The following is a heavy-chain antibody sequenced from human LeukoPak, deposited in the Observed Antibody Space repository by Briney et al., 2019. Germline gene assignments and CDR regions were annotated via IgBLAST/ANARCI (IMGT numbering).Heavy chain of an antibody. CDR1: GGSISSYY. CDR2: IYYSGST. CDR3: ARDYYDSSGHNYFDY. V-gene: IGHV4-59*12. J-gene: IGHJ4*02. D-gene: IGHD3-22*01. Sequence: SETLSLTCTVSGGSISSYYWSWIQQPPGKGLEWVGYIYYSGSTNYNPSLKSRVTISVDTSKNQFSLKLSSVTAADTAVYYCARDYYDSSGHNYFDYWGQGTPVTVSS.